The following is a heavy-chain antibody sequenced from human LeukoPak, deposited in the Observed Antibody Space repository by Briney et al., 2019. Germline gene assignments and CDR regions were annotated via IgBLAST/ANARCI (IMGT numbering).Heavy chain of an antibody. V-gene: IGHV3-15*01. Sequence: PGGSLRLSCAASGFTFSNAWMSWVRQAPGRGLEWVGRMKSKSDGGKTDYAAPVKDRFTISRDESKKQLYLQMNSLKTEDTAVYYCTARYCRSTSCYGEYFQRWGQGTLVTVSS. CDR2: MKSKSDGGKT. CDR3: TARYCRSTSCYGEYFQR. J-gene: IGHJ1*01. CDR1: GFTFSNAW. D-gene: IGHD2-2*01.